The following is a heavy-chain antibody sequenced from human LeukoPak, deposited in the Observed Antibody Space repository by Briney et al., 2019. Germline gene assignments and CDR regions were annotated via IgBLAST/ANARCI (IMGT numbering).Heavy chain of an antibody. CDR1: GFTFSNYS. CDR2: ISSSSSYI. V-gene: IGHV3-21*04. Sequence: GGSLRLSCAASGFTFSNYSMNWVRQAPGKGLEWVSSISSSSSYIYYADSVKGRFTISRDNAKNSLYLQMNSLRAEDTALYYCAKAYYYDRTLDYWGQGTLVTVSS. CDR3: AKAYYYDRTLDY. J-gene: IGHJ4*02. D-gene: IGHD3-22*01.